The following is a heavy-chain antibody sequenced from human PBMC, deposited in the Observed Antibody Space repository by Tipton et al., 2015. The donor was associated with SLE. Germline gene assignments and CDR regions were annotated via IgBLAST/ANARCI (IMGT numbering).Heavy chain of an antibody. CDR3: SRGYAYRNYKDY. Sequence: QSGPEVKEPGASLKVSCKASGYTFTSFGIHWVRQAPGQGLEWMGWIGAYNGATKYAQNLQGRVTMTTYSSTTTAYMELRSLRSDDTAVYFCSRGYAYRNYKDYWGQGPRDTVPS. J-gene: IGHJ4*02. D-gene: IGHD4-11*01. CDR2: IGAYNGAT. V-gene: IGHV1-18*01. CDR1: GYTFTSFG.